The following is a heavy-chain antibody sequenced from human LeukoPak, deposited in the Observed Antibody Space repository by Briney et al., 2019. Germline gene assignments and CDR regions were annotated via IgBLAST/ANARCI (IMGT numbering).Heavy chain of an antibody. J-gene: IGHJ5*02. CDR1: GGSISSYY. V-gene: IGHV4-4*07. Sequence: SETLSLTCTVSGGSISSYYWSWIRQPAGKGLEWIGRIYTSGSTNYNPSLKSRVTMSVGTSKNQFSLKLSSVTAADTAVYYCARDIAVAGTAYPRWFDPWGQGTLVTVSS. CDR2: IYTSGST. D-gene: IGHD6-19*01. CDR3: ARDIAVAGTAYPRWFDP.